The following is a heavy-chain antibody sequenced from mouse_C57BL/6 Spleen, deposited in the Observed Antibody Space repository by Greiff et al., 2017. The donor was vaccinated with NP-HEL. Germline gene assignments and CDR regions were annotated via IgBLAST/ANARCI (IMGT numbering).Heavy chain of an antibody. CDR1: GFTFSSYG. CDR3: ARQGGGNYFDY. Sequence: EVQRVESGGDLVKPGGSLKLSCAASGFTFSSYGMSWVRQTPDKRLEWVATISSGGSYTYYPHSVKGRFTFSRDNATNTLYLQMSSLKSEDTAMYYYARQGGGNYFDYWGQGTTLTVSS. J-gene: IGHJ2*01. CDR2: ISSGGSYT. V-gene: IGHV5-6*01.